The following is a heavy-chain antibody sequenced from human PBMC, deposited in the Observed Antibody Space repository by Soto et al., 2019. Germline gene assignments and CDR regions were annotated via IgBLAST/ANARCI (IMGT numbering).Heavy chain of an antibody. J-gene: IGHJ6*02. CDR3: GAARGGYNYGMEV. Sequence: ESGGGVVQPGRSLRLSCAASGFTFSSYGMHWVRQAPGKGLEWVAVIWYDGSNKYYADSVKGRFTISRDNSKNTLYLQMNSLRAEDTAVYYCGAARGGYNYGMEVWGQGTTVTVSS. D-gene: IGHD6-6*01. CDR1: GFTFSSYG. V-gene: IGHV3-33*01. CDR2: IWYDGSNK.